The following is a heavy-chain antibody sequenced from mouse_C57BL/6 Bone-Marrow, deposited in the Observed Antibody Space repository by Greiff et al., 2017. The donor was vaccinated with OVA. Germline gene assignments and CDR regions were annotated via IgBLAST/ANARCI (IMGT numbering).Heavy chain of an antibody. J-gene: IGHJ4*01. V-gene: IGHV5-17*01. CDR2: ISSGSSTI. CDR3: ARKRNSLYAMDY. CDR1: GFTFSDYG. Sequence: EVKLMESGGGLVKPGGSLKLSCAASGFTFSDYGMHWVRQAPEKGLEWVAYISSGSSTIYYADTVKGRITISRDNAKNTLFLQMTSLRSEDTAMYYCARKRNSLYAMDYWGQGTSVTVSS.